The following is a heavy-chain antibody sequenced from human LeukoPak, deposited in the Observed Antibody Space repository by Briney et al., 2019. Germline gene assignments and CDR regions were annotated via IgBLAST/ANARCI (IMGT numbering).Heavy chain of an antibody. J-gene: IGHJ3*02. CDR2: ISSSSSYI. CDR1: GFTFSSYS. CDR3: ARDSPNHWNFRHDAFDI. D-gene: IGHD1-7*01. Sequence: AGSMRLSCAASGFTFSSYSMNWVRQAPGKGLEWVSSISSSSSYIYYADSVKGRFTISRDNAKNSLYLQMNSLRAEDTAVYYCARDSPNHWNFRHDAFDIWGQGIMVTVSS. V-gene: IGHV3-21*01.